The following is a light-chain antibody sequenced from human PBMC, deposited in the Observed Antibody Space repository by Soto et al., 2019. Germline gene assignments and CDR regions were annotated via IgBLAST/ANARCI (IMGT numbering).Light chain of an antibody. Sequence: QCSPAQPLATSWSPAQSVTISSTASKGDVGGYNHVSCYQQHPGKAPKLMTYEVTERPSGVPDRFAGSKFGNTPSLTVSGLQPEDEAEYFSSSYAGRNNFDVFGTGTKVTVL. CDR2: EVT. V-gene: IGLV2-8*01. CDR1: KGDVGGYNH. J-gene: IGLJ1*01. CDR3: SSYAGRNNFDV.